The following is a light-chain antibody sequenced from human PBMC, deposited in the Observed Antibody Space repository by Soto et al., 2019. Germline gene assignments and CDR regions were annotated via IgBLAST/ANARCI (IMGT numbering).Light chain of an antibody. CDR2: GAS. Sequence: EIVLTQSPATLSVSPGERATLSCRASERIYSAYLGWYQQKPGQAPRLLIYGASNRATGIPARFSGSGSGTDFTLTISNLEPEDFAVYYCQQHSHWPPWTFGQGTKVDIK. CDR1: ERIYSAY. V-gene: IGKV3-11*01. J-gene: IGKJ1*01. CDR3: QQHSHWPPWT.